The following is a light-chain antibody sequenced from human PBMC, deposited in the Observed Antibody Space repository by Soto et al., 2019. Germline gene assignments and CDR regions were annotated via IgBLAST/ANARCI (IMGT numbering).Light chain of an antibody. V-gene: IGKV3-11*01. CDR2: DAS. CDR3: QQGIKWRT. Sequence: TNSAAAMSVTPWERATHSIWASQSISSNLAWYQQKAGQAPRLLIYDASKRATGIPARFSGSGFGTDYTLTISSLEPEDIALYNCQQGIKWRTFGQGTKVDI. CDR1: QSISSN. J-gene: IGKJ1*01.